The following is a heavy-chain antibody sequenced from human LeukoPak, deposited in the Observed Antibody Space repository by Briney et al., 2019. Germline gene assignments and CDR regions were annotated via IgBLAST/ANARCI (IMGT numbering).Heavy chain of an antibody. Sequence: SETLSLTCTVYGGSFSGYYWSWIRQPPGKGLEWIGEINHSGSTNYNPSLKSRVTISVDTSKNQFSLKLSSVTAADTAVYYCARSAGTYYYGSGSWFDPWGQGTLVTVSS. J-gene: IGHJ5*02. CDR3: ARSAGTYYYGSGSWFDP. V-gene: IGHV4-34*01. CDR1: GGSFSGYY. CDR2: INHSGST. D-gene: IGHD3-10*01.